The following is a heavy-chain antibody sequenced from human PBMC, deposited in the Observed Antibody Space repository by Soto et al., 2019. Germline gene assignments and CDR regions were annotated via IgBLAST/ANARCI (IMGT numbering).Heavy chain of an antibody. D-gene: IGHD1-26*01. Sequence: QVQLVESGGGVVQPGRSLRLSCAASGFTFSSYGMHWVRQAPGKGLEWVAVIWDDGSNKYHADSVKGRFTISRDNSKNTLYLQMNGLRAEDTSVYYCAREGSVGVTSGGPLASWGQGTLVTVSS. J-gene: IGHJ4*02. CDR2: IWDDGSNK. CDR1: GFTFSSYG. V-gene: IGHV3-33*01. CDR3: AREGSVGVTSGGPLAS.